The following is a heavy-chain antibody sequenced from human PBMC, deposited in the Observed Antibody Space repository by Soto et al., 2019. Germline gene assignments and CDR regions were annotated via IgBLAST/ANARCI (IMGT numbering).Heavy chain of an antibody. CDR2: IYWDGDK. CDR3: AHRRIGLEGSMRYFDY. D-gene: IGHD3-22*01. CDR1: GFSLSTRGVG. V-gene: IGHV2-5*02. J-gene: IGHJ4*02. Sequence: QITLKESGPTLVKPTQTLTLTCACSGFSLSTRGVGVGWIRQPSGKALEGLALIYWDGDKRYSPSLESRLTITQDTSKNQVVLTMTDVDPVDTATYYCAHRRIGLEGSMRYFDYWGQGTLVTVSS.